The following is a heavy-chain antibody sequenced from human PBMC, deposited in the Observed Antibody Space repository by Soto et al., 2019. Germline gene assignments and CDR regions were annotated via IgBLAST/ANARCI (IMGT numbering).Heavy chain of an antibody. J-gene: IGHJ4*02. CDR3: AREGKADYFDY. V-gene: IGHV1-69*04. D-gene: IGHD3-10*01. CDR2: IIPILGIA. Sequence: ASVKVSCKASGGTFSSYTISWVRQAPGQGLEWMGRIIPILGIANYAQKLQGRVTITADKSTSTAYMELSSLRSEDTAVYYCAREGKADYFDYWGQGTLVTVSS. CDR1: GGTFSSYT.